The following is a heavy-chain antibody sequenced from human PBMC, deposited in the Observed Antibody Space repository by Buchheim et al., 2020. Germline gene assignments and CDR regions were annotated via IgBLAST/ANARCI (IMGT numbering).Heavy chain of an antibody. D-gene: IGHD5-18*01. CDR2: IYSGGST. CDR3: ARDDVDTAMASSVLYYYYGMDV. CDR1: GFTVSSNY. Sequence: VQLVESGGGLVQPGGSLRLSCAASGFTVSSNYMSWVRQAPGKGLEWVSVIYSGGSTYYADSLKGRFTISRANSKTPRYLQMNSLRAEDTAVYYCARDDVDTAMASSVLYYYYGMDVWGQGTT. J-gene: IGHJ6*02. V-gene: IGHV3-66*01.